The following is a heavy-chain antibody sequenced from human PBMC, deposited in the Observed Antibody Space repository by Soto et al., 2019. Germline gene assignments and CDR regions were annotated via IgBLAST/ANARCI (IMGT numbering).Heavy chain of an antibody. V-gene: IGHV3-7*03. Sequence: GSLILSCAVSGFTFTSYSMSWVRQAPGEGLEWVANIQQDGSEKYYVDSVKGRFTISRDNAKNSLYLQMNSLRAEDTAVYYCARDLPGYCTTTDCYSYFDYWGQGTLVTVSS. CDR2: IQQDGSEK. D-gene: IGHD2-2*02. J-gene: IGHJ4*02. CDR3: ARDLPGYCTTTDCYSYFDY. CDR1: GFTFTSYS.